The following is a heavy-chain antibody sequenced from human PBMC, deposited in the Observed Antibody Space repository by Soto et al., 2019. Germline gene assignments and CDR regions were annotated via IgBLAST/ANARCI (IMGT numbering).Heavy chain of an antibody. CDR1: GFTFSSYA. D-gene: IGHD6-13*01. Sequence: GGSLRLSCAASGFTFSSYAMSWVRQAPGKGLEWVSAISGSGDSTYYAASVKGGFTISRDTSKNTLYLQMVSLRDEDTALYYCAKSYSSNWYDYFDYWGQGTLVTVSS. J-gene: IGHJ4*02. CDR2: ISGSGDST. V-gene: IGHV3-23*01. CDR3: AKSYSSNWYDYFDY.